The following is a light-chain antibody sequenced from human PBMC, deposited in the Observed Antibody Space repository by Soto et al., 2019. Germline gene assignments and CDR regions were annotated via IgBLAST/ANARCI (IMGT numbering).Light chain of an antibody. J-gene: IGKJ1*01. Sequence: SQIAKSTSTLSASVGDRVTMTCRASQSISSWLAWYQQKPGKAPKLLIYKASSLESGVPSRFSGSGSGTEFTLTISSLQPDDFATYYCQQYNSYRTFGQGTKVDIK. CDR1: QSISSW. CDR2: KAS. CDR3: QQYNSYRT. V-gene: IGKV1-5*03.